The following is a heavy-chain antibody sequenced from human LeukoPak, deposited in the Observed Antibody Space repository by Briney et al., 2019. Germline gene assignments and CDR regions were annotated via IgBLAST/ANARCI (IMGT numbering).Heavy chain of an antibody. CDR1: GFTFSSYW. J-gene: IGHJ4*02. CDR2: IKQDGSEK. V-gene: IGHV3-7*01. Sequence: GGSLRLSCAASGFTFSSYWMSWVRQAPGKGLEWVANIKQDGSEKYYVYSVKGRFTISRDNAKNSLYLQMNIPTAEDTAVYYCAREGGSKDILTGYLSFDYWGQGTLVTVSS. D-gene: IGHD3-9*01. CDR3: AREGGSKDILTGYLSFDY.